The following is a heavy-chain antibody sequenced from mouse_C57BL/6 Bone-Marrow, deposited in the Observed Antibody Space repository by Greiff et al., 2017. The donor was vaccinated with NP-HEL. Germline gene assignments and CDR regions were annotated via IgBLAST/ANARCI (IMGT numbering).Heavy chain of an antibody. CDR3: SYYSNYVRFAY. Sequence: EVQLQQSGPELVKPGASVKISCKASGYTFTDYYMNWVKQSHGKSLEWIGDINPNNGGTSYNQKFKGKATLTVDKSSSTAYMVLRSLTSEDSAVYYCSYYSNYVRFAYWGQGTLVTVSA. D-gene: IGHD2-5*01. CDR1: GYTFTDYY. V-gene: IGHV1-26*01. CDR2: INPNNGGT. J-gene: IGHJ3*01.